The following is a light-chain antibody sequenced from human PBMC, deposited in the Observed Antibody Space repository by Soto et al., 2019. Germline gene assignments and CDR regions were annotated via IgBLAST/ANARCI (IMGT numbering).Light chain of an antibody. J-gene: IGKJ3*01. V-gene: IGKV1-5*01. Sequence: DIQMTQSPSTLSASVGDRVTITCRASQSITNWLAWYQQKPGKAPKLLVYDASSLESGVPSRFSGSGSGTEFTLTITSLQPDDFANYYCQQYNSYSPLTFGPGTKVDIK. CDR2: DAS. CDR1: QSITNW. CDR3: QQYNSYSPLT.